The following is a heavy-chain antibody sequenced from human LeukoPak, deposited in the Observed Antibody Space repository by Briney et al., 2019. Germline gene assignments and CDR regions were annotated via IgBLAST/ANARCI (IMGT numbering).Heavy chain of an antibody. D-gene: IGHD3-16*01. J-gene: IGHJ5*02. CDR1: GGSFNVYY. V-gene: IGHV4-34*01. CDR2: VSHSGAT. Sequence: SETLSLTCDVSGGSFNVYYYIGIRQPPGKGREGIGEVSHSGATNYNSSLKSRVSMSVGASIAQFSLIMTSVTAADTAVYYCATSGWNGGGGFDPWGQGTLVIVSS. CDR3: ATSGWNGGGGFDP.